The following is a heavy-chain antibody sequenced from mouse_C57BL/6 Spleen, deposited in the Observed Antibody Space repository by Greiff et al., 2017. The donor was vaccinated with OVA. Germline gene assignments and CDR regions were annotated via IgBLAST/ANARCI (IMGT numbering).Heavy chain of an antibody. CDR3: AKEGLYYGSSYNAMDY. V-gene: IGHV5-17*01. D-gene: IGHD1-1*01. Sequence: EVKVVESGGGLVKPGGSLKLSCAASGFTFSDYGMHWVRQAPEKGLEWVAYISSGSSTIYYADTVKGRFTISRDNAKNTLFLQMTSLRSEDTAMYYCAKEGLYYGSSYNAMDYWGQGTSVTVSS. CDR2: ISSGSSTI. CDR1: GFTFSDYG. J-gene: IGHJ4*01.